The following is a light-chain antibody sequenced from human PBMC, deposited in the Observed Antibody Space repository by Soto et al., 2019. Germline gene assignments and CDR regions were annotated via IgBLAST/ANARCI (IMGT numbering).Light chain of an antibody. CDR2: ATS. J-gene: IGKJ2*01. CDR3: QNYNSVPHT. Sequence: DIQMTQSPFSLSASVGDRVTITCRASQGIGKYLAWYQQKPGKVPKLLIYATSTLQSGVPSRFSGSGSGTDFTLTISSLQPEDVATYHCQNYNSVPHTFGQGTKLEIK. CDR1: QGIGKY. V-gene: IGKV1-27*01.